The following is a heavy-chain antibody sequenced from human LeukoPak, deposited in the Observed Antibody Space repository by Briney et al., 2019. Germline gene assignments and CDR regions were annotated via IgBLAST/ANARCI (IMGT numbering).Heavy chain of an antibody. CDR2: ILYDGGDQ. CDR1: GFTFNSYG. CDR3: ARDGPYFDY. Sequence: GGSLRLSCVASGFTFNSYGMHWVRQAPGKGLEWVAVILYDGGDQYYADSVRGRFTISRDNSKNTLYLQMNSLRVEDTAVYYCARDGPYFDYWGQGTLVTVSS. J-gene: IGHJ4*02. V-gene: IGHV3-30*03.